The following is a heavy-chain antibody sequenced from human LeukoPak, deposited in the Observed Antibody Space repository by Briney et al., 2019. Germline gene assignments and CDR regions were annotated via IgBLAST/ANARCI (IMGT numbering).Heavy chain of an antibody. V-gene: IGHV1-46*01. Sequence: ASVKVSCTASGYTFTNNYLHWVRQAPGQGLEWMGMIYPRDGSTSYAQKFQGRVTITADESTSTAYMELSSLRSEDTAVYYCAREGRYYYDSSGYYYKHPAPDYWGQGTLVTVSS. J-gene: IGHJ4*02. D-gene: IGHD3-22*01. CDR1: GYTFTNNY. CDR3: AREGRYYYDSSGYYYKHPAPDY. CDR2: IYPRDGST.